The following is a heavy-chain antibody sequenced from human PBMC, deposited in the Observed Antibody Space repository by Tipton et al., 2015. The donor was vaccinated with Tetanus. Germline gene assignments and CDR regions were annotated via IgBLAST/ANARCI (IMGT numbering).Heavy chain of an antibody. CDR1: GGSLRSDDYQ. Sequence: TLSLTCSVSGGSLRSDDYQRNWIRQPPGKGLEWLAYISPSGRTNSNYFLKSRITISQDKSKNQFSLRLSSVTAADTAVYYCARDHGITWGGMGYYYGMDVWGQGTTVTVSS. CDR2: ISPSGRT. V-gene: IGHV4-61*08. D-gene: IGHD3-16*01. CDR3: ARDHGITWGGMGYYYGMDV. J-gene: IGHJ6*02.